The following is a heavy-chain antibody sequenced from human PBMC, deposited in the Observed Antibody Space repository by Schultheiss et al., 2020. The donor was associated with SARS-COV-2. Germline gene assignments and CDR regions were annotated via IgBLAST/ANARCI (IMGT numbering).Heavy chain of an antibody. J-gene: IGHJ6*02. CDR1: GFTFSSYA. CDR3: ARDSARQLPYYYYYGMDV. V-gene: IGHV3-23*01. D-gene: IGHD2-2*01. CDR2: ISGSGGST. Sequence: GGSLRLSCAASGFTFSSYAMSWVRQAPGKGLEWVSAISGSGGSTYYADSVKGRFTISRDNSKNTLYLQMNSLRAEDTAVYYCARDSARQLPYYYYYGMDVWGQGTTVTVSS.